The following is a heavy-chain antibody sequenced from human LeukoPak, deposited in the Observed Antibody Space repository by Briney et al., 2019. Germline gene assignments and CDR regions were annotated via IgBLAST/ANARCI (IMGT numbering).Heavy chain of an antibody. Sequence: GASVKVSCKASGYTFTDYYIHWVRQAPGQGLEWMGWINLNSGGTDYVQRFQGRVTMTRDTSITTAYMEVSRLRSDDTALYYCARDLLHESFDYWGQGTLVTVSS. CDR1: GYTFTDYY. V-gene: IGHV1-2*02. CDR2: INLNSGGT. J-gene: IGHJ4*02. CDR3: ARDLLHESFDY.